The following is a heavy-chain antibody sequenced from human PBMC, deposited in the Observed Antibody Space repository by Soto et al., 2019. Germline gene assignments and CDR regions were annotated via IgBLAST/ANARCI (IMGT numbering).Heavy chain of an antibody. D-gene: IGHD6-13*01. Sequence: GGSLRLSCAASGFTFSSYAMSWVRQAPGKGLEWVSAISGSGGSTYYADSVKGRFTISRDNSKNTLYLQMNSLRAEDTAVYYCAKGIRRKTGIAAAGTAFDPWGQGTLVTVSS. CDR2: ISGSGGST. CDR3: AKGIRRKTGIAAAGTAFDP. CDR1: GFTFSSYA. J-gene: IGHJ5*02. V-gene: IGHV3-23*01.